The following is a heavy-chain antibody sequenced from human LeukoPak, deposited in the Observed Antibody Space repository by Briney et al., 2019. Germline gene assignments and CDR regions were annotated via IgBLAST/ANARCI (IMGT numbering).Heavy chain of an antibody. J-gene: IGHJ6*03. CDR2: INYSGST. CDR1: GDSISNSYFY. D-gene: IGHD6-19*01. CDR3: ARVETSAWSTSYYYYFHMDV. Sequence: SETLSLTCTVSGDSISNSYFYWGWIRQPPGKGLEWIGTINYSGSTYYSPSLRSRVTISVDTSKHQFSLRLNSVTAADTAMYYCARVETSAWSTSYYYYFHMDVWGKGTTVTISS. V-gene: IGHV4-39*07.